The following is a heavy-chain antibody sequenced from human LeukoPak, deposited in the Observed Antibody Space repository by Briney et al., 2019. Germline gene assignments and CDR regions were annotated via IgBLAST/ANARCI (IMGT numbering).Heavy chain of an antibody. V-gene: IGHV3-48*04. CDR2: ISSSSSTI. Sequence: GGSLRLSCAASGFTFSSYSMNWVRQAPGKGLEWVSYISSSSSTIYYADSVKGRFTISRDNAKNSLYLQMNSLRAEDTAVYYCARGMLAEYYYDSSGVDYWGQGTLVTVSS. J-gene: IGHJ4*02. CDR3: ARGMLAEYYYDSSGVDY. D-gene: IGHD3-22*01. CDR1: GFTFSSYS.